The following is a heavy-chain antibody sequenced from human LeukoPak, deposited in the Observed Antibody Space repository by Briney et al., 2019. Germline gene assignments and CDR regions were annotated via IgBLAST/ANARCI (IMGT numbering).Heavy chain of an antibody. CDR3: ARDVFHCSGGSGYESDY. CDR1: GFTVSSNY. CDR2: IYSGGST. J-gene: IGHJ4*02. Sequence: GGSLRLSCAASGFTVSSNYMSWVRQAPGKGLEWVSVIYSGGSTYYADSVKGRFTISRHNSKNTLYLQMNSLRAEDTAVYYCARDVFHCSGGSGYESDYWGQGTLVTVSS. V-gene: IGHV3-53*04. D-gene: IGHD2-15*01.